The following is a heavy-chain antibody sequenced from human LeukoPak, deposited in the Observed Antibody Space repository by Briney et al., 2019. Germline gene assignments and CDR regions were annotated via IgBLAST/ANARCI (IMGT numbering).Heavy chain of an antibody. CDR1: GDSINSLDL. CDR2: SYVGRNT. Sequence: AGTLSLTCAVSGDSINSLDLWCWVRQPPGRGVEGIGESYVGRNTHSNPSVKSRVTISIDKSKNKFFLNLNTVTAADTAVYYCAGLVGGYSSGLYYYYFDYWGQGTLVTVSS. J-gene: IGHJ4*02. V-gene: IGHV4-4*02. CDR3: AGLVGGYSSGLYYYYFDY. D-gene: IGHD1-26*01.